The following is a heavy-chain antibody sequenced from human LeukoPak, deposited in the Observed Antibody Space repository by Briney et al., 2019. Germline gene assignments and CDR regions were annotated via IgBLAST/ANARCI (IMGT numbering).Heavy chain of an antibody. V-gene: IGHV4-39*02. CDR1: GVSITNTNYY. CDR3: AGSPDDYFDY. J-gene: IGHJ4*02. Sequence: SETLSLTCTVSGVSITNTNYYWGWIRQPPEKGLEYIVSLFYSGSTSYNPSPKSRITISIATSKNDLSLKLNSVSAADTAVYYCAGSPDDYFDYWGQGTLVTVSS. CDR2: LFYSGST.